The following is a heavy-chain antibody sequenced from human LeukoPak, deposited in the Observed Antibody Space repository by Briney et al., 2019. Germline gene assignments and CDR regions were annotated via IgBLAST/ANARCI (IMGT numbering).Heavy chain of an antibody. CDR1: GFTFSSYA. Sequence: PGGSLRLSCAASGFTFSSYAISWVRQAPGKGLEWVSGISGSGVSTYYADSVKGRFTISRDNSKNTLYLQMNSLRVEDTAVYYCAKVRFGVTARYYFDYWGQGTLVTVSS. J-gene: IGHJ4*02. CDR3: AKVRFGVTARYYFDY. D-gene: IGHD3-10*01. CDR2: ISGSGVST. V-gene: IGHV3-23*01.